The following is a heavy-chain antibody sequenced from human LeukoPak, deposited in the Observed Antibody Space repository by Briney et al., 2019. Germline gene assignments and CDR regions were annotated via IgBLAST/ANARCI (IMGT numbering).Heavy chain of an antibody. CDR3: ARITIFGVVTDDAFDV. V-gene: IGHV4-39*07. Sequence: ASETLSLTCTVSGGSISSSSYYWGWIRQPPGKGLEWIGSIYYSGSTYYNPSLKSRVTISVDTSKNQFSLKLSSVTAADTAVYYCARITIFGVVTDDAFDVWGQGTMVTVSS. D-gene: IGHD3-3*01. CDR2: IYYSGST. CDR1: GGSISSSSYY. J-gene: IGHJ3*01.